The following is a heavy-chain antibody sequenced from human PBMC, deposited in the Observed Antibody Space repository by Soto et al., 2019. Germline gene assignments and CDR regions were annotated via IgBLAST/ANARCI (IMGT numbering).Heavy chain of an antibody. V-gene: IGHV4-39*01. Sequence: TLSLTCTFSGGSISISSYYWVWIRQPPGKGLEWIGSIYYSGSTYYNPSLKSRVTISVDTSKNQFSLKLSSVTAADTAVYYCARIIRHGGRRYYFDYWGQGTLVTVSS. CDR1: GGSISISSYY. CDR2: IYYSGST. CDR3: ARIIRHGGRRYYFDY. J-gene: IGHJ4*02.